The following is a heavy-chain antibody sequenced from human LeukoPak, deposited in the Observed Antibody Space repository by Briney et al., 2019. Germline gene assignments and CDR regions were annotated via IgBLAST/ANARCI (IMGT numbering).Heavy chain of an antibody. CDR3: ASSTTVVTYYFDY. V-gene: IGHV1-69*13. J-gene: IGHJ4*02. CDR1: GGTFSSYA. CDR2: IIPIFGTA. D-gene: IGHD4-23*01. Sequence: SVKVSCKASGGTFSSYAISWVRQAPGQGLEWMGEIIPIFGTANYAQKFQGRVTITADESTSTAYMELSSLRSEDTAVYYCASSTTVVTYYFDYWGQGTLVTVSS.